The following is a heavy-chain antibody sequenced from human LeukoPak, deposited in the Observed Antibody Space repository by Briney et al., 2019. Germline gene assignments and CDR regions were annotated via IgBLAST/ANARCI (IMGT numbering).Heavy chain of an antibody. V-gene: IGHV4-38-2*02. CDR2: IYYSGST. CDR1: GYSISSGYY. D-gene: IGHD2-21*02. CDR3: ARIARSYCGGDCYTNWFDP. J-gene: IGHJ5*02. Sequence: PSETLSLTCTVSGYSISSGYYWGWIRPPPGKGLEWIGSIYYSGSTFYNPSLKSRVTISVDTSKNQFSLKLSSVTAADTAVYYCARIARSYCGGDCYTNWFDPWGQGTLVTVSS.